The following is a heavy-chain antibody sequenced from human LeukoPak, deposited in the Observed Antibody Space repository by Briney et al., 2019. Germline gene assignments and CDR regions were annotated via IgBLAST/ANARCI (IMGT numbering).Heavy chain of an antibody. CDR3: ARGIKAWGTRGSYFDY. V-gene: IGHV4-59*01. J-gene: IGHJ4*02. CDR1: GGSISSYY. D-gene: IGHD3-16*01. Sequence: PSETLSLTWTVSGGSISSYYWSWVRQPRGKGLEWIGYIYYSGSTNYNPSLKSRVTISVDTSKNQFSLKLSSVTAADTAVYYCARGIKAWGTRGSYFDYWGQGTLVTVSS. CDR2: IYYSGST.